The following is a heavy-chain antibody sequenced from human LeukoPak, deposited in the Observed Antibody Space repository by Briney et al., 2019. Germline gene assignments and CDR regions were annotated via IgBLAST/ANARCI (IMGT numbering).Heavy chain of an antibody. D-gene: IGHD6-19*01. J-gene: IGHJ4*02. Sequence: PGGSLRLSCAASGFTFSSYAMSWVRQAPRKGLEWVSAISGSGGSTYYADSVKGRLTISRDNSKNTLYLQMNSLRAEDTAVYYCAKGWLYYFDYWGQGTLVTVSS. CDR2: ISGSGGST. V-gene: IGHV3-23*01. CDR1: GFTFSSYA. CDR3: AKGWLYYFDY.